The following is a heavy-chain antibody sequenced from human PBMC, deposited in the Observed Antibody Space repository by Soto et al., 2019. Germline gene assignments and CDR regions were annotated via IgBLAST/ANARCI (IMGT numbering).Heavy chain of an antibody. CDR1: SGSISSSNW. Sequence: PSETLSLTCAVSSGSISSSNWWSWVRQPPGKGLEWIGEIYHSGSTNYNPSLKSRVTISVDKSKNQFSLKLSSVTAADTAVYYCARGSLSVVAATPDYWGQGTLVTVSS. J-gene: IGHJ4*02. V-gene: IGHV4-4*02. CDR3: ARGSLSVVAATPDY. CDR2: IYHSGST. D-gene: IGHD2-15*01.